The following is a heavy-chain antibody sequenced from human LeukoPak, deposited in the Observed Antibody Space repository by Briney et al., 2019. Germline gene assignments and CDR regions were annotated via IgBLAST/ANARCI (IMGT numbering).Heavy chain of an antibody. CDR2: MNPNSGNT. CDR1: GYTFTSYD. J-gene: IGHJ5*02. V-gene: IGHV1-8*01. CDR3: ARGTKIRGVIRGNWFDP. D-gene: IGHD3-10*01. Sequence: ASVKVSCKASGYTFTSYDINWVRQATGQGLEWMGWMNPNSGNTGYAQKFQGRVTMTRTTSISTAYMELSSLGSEDTAVYYCARGTKIRGVIRGNWFDPWGQGTLVTVSS.